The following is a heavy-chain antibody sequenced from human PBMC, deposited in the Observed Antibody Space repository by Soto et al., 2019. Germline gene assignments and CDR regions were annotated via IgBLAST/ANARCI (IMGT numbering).Heavy chain of an antibody. CDR2: ISSSSSTI. D-gene: IGHD3-3*01. J-gene: IGHJ4*02. Sequence: EVQLVESGGGLVQPGGSLRLSCAASGFTFSSYSMNWVRQAPGKGLEWVSYISSSSSTIYYADSVKGRFTISRDNAKNSLYLQMNSLRAEDTAVYYCARGGFWSGYYNYFDYWGQGTLVTVSS. CDR3: ARGGFWSGYYNYFDY. CDR1: GFTFSSYS. V-gene: IGHV3-48*01.